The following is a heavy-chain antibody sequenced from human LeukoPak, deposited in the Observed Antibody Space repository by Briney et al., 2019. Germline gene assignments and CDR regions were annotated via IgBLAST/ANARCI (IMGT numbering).Heavy chain of an antibody. J-gene: IGHJ5*02. CDR2: ISRRSTYI. D-gene: IGHD6-13*01. CDR1: GYTVSNYT. Sequence: GGSLRLSCAASGYTVSNYTINWVRQPPGKGLEWVSSISRRSTYIYYADSVKGRFTISRDNAKNSLYLQMNSLRVEDTAVYYCARVSSGYSSNHWGQGTLVTVSS. CDR3: ARVSSGYSSNH. V-gene: IGHV3-21*01.